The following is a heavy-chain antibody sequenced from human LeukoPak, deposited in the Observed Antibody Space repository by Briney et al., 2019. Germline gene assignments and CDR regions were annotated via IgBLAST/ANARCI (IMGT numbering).Heavy chain of an antibody. Sequence: GESLQISCKGSGYSFTSYWIGWVRQMPGKGLEWMGIIYPGDSDTRYSPSFQGQVTISADKSISTAYLQWSSLKASDTAMYYCARVTAAAHRYYYGMDVWGQGTTVTVSS. CDR1: GYSFTSYW. V-gene: IGHV5-51*01. CDR3: ARVTAAAHRYYYGMDV. D-gene: IGHD6-13*01. J-gene: IGHJ6*02. CDR2: IYPGDSDT.